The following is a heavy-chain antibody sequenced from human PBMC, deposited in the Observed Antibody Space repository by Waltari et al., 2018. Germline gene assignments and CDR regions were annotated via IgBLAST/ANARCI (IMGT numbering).Heavy chain of an antibody. CDR2: IYPSDSDT. V-gene: IGHV5-51*01. J-gene: IGHJ4*02. CDR3: ARTLAGSGSYFPDF. D-gene: IGHD3-10*01. CDR1: GYSFTSYC. Sequence: EVQLVQSGAQLNTPGESLKISCKSSGYSFTSYCIGWVRQMPGKGLEWMGIIYPSDSDTRYSPSFQGQVTISADKSISTAYLQWSSLKASDTAMYYCARTLAGSGSYFPDFWGPGTQVTVSS.